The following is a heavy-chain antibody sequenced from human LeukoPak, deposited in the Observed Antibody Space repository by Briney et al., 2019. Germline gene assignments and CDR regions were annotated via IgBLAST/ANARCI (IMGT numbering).Heavy chain of an antibody. CDR1: GFTFSNAW. Sequence: GGSLRLSCAASGFTFSNAWMSWVRQAPGKGLEWVANIKQDGSEKYYVDSVKGRFTISRDNAKNSLYLQMNSLRAEDTAVYYCARSLRFLEWLLDYYFDYWGQGTLVTVSS. CDR3: ARSLRFLEWLLDYYFDY. CDR2: IKQDGSEK. V-gene: IGHV3-7*01. D-gene: IGHD3-3*01. J-gene: IGHJ4*02.